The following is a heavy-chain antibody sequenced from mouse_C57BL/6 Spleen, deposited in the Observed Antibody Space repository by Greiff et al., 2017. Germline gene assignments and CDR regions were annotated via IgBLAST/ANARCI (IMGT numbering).Heavy chain of an antibody. Sequence: QVQLQPPGAELVKPGASVKLSCKASGYTFTSYWMHWVKQRPGQGLEWIGMIHPNSGSTNYNEKFKSKATLTVDKSSSTAYMQLSSLTSEDSAVDYCARGFLTTVVAPYGYWGQGTTRTVSS. CDR1: GYTFTSYW. CDR2: IHPNSGST. J-gene: IGHJ2*01. V-gene: IGHV1-64*01. D-gene: IGHD1-1*01. CDR3: ARGFLTTVVAPYGY.